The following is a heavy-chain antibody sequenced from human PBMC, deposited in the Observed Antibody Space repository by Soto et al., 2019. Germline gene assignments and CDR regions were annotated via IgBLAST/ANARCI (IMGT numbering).Heavy chain of an antibody. V-gene: IGHV4-4*07. Sequence: SETLSLTCTVSGASMNSYHWSWIRQPAGKGLEWIGHIHSSVSTNYNPSLKSRVTMSVDTSKNQFSLRLMSLTAADTAVYYCARDQGAAAAGITCFDPWGQGSLVTVSS. CDR1: GASMNSYH. D-gene: IGHD6-13*01. J-gene: IGHJ5*02. CDR2: IHSSVST. CDR3: ARDQGAAAAGITCFDP.